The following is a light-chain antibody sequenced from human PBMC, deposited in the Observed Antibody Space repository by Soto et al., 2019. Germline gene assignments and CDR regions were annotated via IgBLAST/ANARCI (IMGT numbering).Light chain of an antibody. J-gene: IGLJ2*01. Sequence: QAVVTQEPSLTVSPGGTVTLTCGSSTGAVTSNHHPYWFQQKAGQAPMTLIYDTSNKHSWKPARFSGSLLGDKAALTLSGAQPEDEAQYYCLLSYNAARVFGGGTKLTVL. CDR2: DTS. CDR3: LLSYNAARV. CDR1: TGAVTSNHH. V-gene: IGLV7-46*01.